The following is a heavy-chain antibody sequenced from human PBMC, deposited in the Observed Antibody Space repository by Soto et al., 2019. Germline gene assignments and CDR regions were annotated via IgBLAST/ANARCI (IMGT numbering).Heavy chain of an antibody. CDR2: IIPIFGTA. D-gene: IGHD5-12*01. CDR1: GGTFSSYA. V-gene: IGHV1-69*06. J-gene: IGHJ3*02. CDR3: ASVQEMATTKGVAFDI. Sequence: SVKVSCKASGGTFSSYAISWVRQAPGQGLEWMGGIIPIFGTANYAQKFQGRVTITADKSTSTAYMELSSLRSEDTAVYYCASVQEMATTKGVAFDIWGQGTMVTASS.